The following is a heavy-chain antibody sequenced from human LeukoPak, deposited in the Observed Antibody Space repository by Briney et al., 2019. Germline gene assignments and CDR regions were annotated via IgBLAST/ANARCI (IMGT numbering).Heavy chain of an antibody. Sequence: SGTLSHTCAGSGGSISSSNWWCWVRQPPGKGLEWIGEIYHSGSTNYNPSLKSRVTISMDTSKNQFSLNLTSVVAADTAIYYCARTYFYDSSGYHSWGPGTLVTLSS. CDR1: GGSISSSNW. J-gene: IGHJ4*02. V-gene: IGHV4-4*02. D-gene: IGHD3-22*01. CDR3: ARTYFYDSSGYHS. CDR2: IYHSGST.